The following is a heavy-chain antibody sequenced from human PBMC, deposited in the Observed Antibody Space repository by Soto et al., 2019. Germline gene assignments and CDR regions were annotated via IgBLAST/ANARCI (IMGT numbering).Heavy chain of an antibody. CDR2: FSYDGRNK. Sequence: GGSLRLSCAASGFTFSIFSMHWVRQAPDKGLEWVAVFSYDGRNKYYADSVKGRFTISRDNSKNTLYLQMNSLRVEDTAVYYCARDVSGITAAWGQGTLVTVSS. CDR3: ARDVSGITAA. CDR1: GFTFSIFS. V-gene: IGHV3-30*04. D-gene: IGHD3-10*01. J-gene: IGHJ5*02.